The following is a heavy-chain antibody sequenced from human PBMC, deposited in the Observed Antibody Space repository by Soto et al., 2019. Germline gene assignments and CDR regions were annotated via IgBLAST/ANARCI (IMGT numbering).Heavy chain of an antibody. J-gene: IGHJ4*01. D-gene: IGHD3-16*01. CDR1: GYTFTKYG. V-gene: IGHV1-18*01. CDR3: AREMAGLGGEYDY. Sequence: AASVKVSCKTSGYTFTKYGVGWVRQAPGQGLEWMGWISGSSGNANYAEKVQSRITLTTDTSTSTAYIELRSLRSDDTAVYYCAREMAGLGGEYDYWG. CDR2: ISGSSGNA.